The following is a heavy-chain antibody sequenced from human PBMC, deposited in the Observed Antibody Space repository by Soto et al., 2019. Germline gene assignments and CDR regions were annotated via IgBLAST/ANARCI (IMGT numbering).Heavy chain of an antibody. J-gene: IGHJ6*02. V-gene: IGHV4-59*08. D-gene: IGHD2-15*01. CDR3: VGQGIHSLHGRVEV. CDR1: SGPDRSHN. CDR2: VYYTGDT. Sequence: QVQLQQSGPRLVKPSETLSLTCTVSSGPDRSHNWGWIRQPPGRGLEWIGYVYYTGDTAYNPSLRSRVSTSADTSTTDISLTLSSVTAADTAVYYCVGQGIHSLHGRVEVSGPGTTVSVSS.